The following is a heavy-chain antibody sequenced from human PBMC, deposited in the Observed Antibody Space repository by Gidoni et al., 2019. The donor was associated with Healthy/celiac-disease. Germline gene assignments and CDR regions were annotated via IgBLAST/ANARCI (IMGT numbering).Heavy chain of an antibody. J-gene: IGHJ6*02. Sequence: QVQLQQSGPGLVKPSQTLSLTCAISGDSVSSNSAAWNWIRQSPSRGLEWLGRTYYRSKWYNDYAVSVKSRITINPDTSKNQFSLQLNSVTPEDTAVYYCARMISKLAAAGTPSFYYGMDVWGQGTTVTVSS. CDR2: TYYRSKWYN. CDR1: GDSVSSNSAA. D-gene: IGHD6-13*01. CDR3: ARMISKLAAAGTPSFYYGMDV. V-gene: IGHV6-1*01.